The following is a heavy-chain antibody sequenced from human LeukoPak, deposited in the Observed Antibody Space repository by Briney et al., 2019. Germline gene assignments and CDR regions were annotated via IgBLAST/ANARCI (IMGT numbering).Heavy chain of an antibody. J-gene: IGHJ4*02. V-gene: IGHV5-51*01. CDR2: IYPGDSDT. CDR3: ARLLGGGFDY. CDR1: GYSFTSYW. Sequence: GESLKISCKGSGYSFTSYWIGWVRQMSGKGLEWMGVIYPGDSDTRYSPSFQGQVTISAESISTAYLQWSNLKASDTAMYYCARLLGGGFDYWGQGTLVTVSS.